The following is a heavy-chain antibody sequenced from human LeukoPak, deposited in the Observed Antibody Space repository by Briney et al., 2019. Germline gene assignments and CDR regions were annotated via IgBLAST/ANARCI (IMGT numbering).Heavy chain of an antibody. D-gene: IGHD3-16*02. CDR2: ISFSGANA. CDR3: ARDIELST. V-gene: IGHV3-23*01. J-gene: IGHJ3*01. Sequence: GGSLRLSCAASGFTFSDSAMTWVRQAPGKGLEWVSLISFSGANAYYADSVKGRFTISRDNSNDTLYLQLNCLRAEDTAMYYCARDIELSTWGPGTMVTVSS. CDR1: GFTFSDSA.